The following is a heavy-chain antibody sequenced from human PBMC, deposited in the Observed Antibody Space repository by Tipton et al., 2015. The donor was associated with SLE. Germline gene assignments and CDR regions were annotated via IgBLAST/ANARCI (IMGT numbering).Heavy chain of an antibody. V-gene: IGHV4-59*07. CDR3: ARGGDIYFYDGSCYRSVFDI. CDR1: GAFITNYY. Sequence: GLVKPSDTLSLTCTVSGAFITNYYWSWIRQPPGKGLEWIGTIYHLGSTDYNPSLKSRVTMAVDTSKNRFFLNLTSVTAADTAVYYCARGGDIYFYDGSCYRSVFDIWGQGTKVTVSS. J-gene: IGHJ3*02. CDR2: IYHLGST. D-gene: IGHD3-22*01.